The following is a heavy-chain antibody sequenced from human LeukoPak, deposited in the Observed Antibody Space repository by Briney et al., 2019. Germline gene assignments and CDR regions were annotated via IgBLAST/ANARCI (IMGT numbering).Heavy chain of an antibody. Sequence: SETLSLTCTVSGGSISSYYWSWIRQRPGKGLGWVGYIYYSGSTNYNPSLKSRVTISVDTSKNQFSLKLSSVTAADTAVYYCARARYNWNYDYWGQGTLVTVSS. CDR3: ARARYNWNYDY. CDR1: GGSISSYY. V-gene: IGHV4-59*12. CDR2: IYYSGST. D-gene: IGHD1-1*01. J-gene: IGHJ4*02.